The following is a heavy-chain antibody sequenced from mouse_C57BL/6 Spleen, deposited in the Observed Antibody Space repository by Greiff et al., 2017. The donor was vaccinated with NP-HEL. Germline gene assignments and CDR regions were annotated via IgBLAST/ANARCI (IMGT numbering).Heavy chain of an antibody. D-gene: IGHD2-1*01. CDR2: IDPETGGT. CDR1: GYTFTDYE. CDR3: TRRGLYYGNAWFAY. Sequence: VQLQQSGAELVRPGASVTLSCKASGYTFTDYEMHWVKQTPVHGLEWIGAIDPETGGTAYNQKFKGKAILTADKSSSTAYMELRSLTSEDSAVYYGTRRGLYYGNAWFAYWGQGTLVTVSA. J-gene: IGHJ3*01. V-gene: IGHV1-15*01.